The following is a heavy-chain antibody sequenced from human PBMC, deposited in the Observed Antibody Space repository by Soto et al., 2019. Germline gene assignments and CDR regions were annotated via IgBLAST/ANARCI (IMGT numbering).Heavy chain of an antibody. CDR1: GGTFSSYT. Sequence: QVQLVQSGAEVKKPGSSVKVSCKASGGTFSSYTISWVRQAPGQGLAWMGRIIPILGIANYAQKFQGRVTITADKSTSTAYMELSSLRSEDTAVYYCARAYCSGGSCILDYWGQGTLVTVSS. CDR2: IIPILGIA. V-gene: IGHV1-69*02. D-gene: IGHD2-15*01. CDR3: ARAYCSGGSCILDY. J-gene: IGHJ4*02.